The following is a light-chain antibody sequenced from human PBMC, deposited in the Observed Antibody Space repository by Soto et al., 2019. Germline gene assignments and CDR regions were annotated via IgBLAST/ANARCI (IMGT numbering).Light chain of an antibody. J-gene: IGKJ4*01. CDR3: QQYNSYPLT. V-gene: IGKV1D-16*01. CDR1: QGIRNW. Sequence: DTQMTQSPSSLSASVGDRVTMTCRASQGIRNWLAWYQQKPGKAPKSLIYAAFNLQSGVPSRFSGSGSGTDFTLTISSLQPEDSATYYCQQYNSYPLTFGGGTKVEIK. CDR2: AAF.